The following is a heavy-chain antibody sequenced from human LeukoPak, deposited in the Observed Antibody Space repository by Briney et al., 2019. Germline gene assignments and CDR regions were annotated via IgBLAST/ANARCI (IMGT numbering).Heavy chain of an antibody. CDR2: IYPGDSDT. Sequence: LGESQKISCKGSGYSFTSYWIGWVRQMPGKGLEWMGIIYPGDSDTRYSPSFQGQVTISADKSISTAYLQWSSLKASDTAMYYCARAGYCSSTSCQTYYYYMDVWGKGTTVTVSS. V-gene: IGHV5-51*01. D-gene: IGHD2-2*01. J-gene: IGHJ6*03. CDR1: GYSFTSYW. CDR3: ARAGYCSSTSCQTYYYYMDV.